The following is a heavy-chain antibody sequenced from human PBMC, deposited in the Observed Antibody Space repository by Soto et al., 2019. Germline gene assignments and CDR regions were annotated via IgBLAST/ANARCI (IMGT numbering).Heavy chain of an antibody. Sequence: SSETLSHSCSGSAGSISSCYWSWIRHPPGKGLEWIGYIYYSGSTNYNPSLKSRVTISVDTSKNQFSLKLSSVTAADTAVYYCARRYGGNFDYWGQGTLVTVS. CDR2: IYYSGST. CDR3: ARRYGGNFDY. J-gene: IGHJ4*02. D-gene: IGHD3-16*01. V-gene: IGHV4-59*01. CDR1: AGSISSCY.